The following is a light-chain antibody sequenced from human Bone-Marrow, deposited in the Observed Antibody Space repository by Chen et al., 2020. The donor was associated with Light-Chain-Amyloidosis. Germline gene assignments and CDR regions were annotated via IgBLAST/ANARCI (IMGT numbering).Light chain of an antibody. CDR3: QSADSSGTYEVI. V-gene: IGLV3-25*03. Sequence: SYELTQPPSVSVSPGQTAMITCSGDNLPTKYAYWYQQKPGQAPVLVIHRDTERPSGISERFSGSSSGTTATLNISGVQAEDEADYHWQSADSSGTYEVIFGGGTKLTVL. J-gene: IGLJ2*01. CDR1: NLPTKY. CDR2: RDT.